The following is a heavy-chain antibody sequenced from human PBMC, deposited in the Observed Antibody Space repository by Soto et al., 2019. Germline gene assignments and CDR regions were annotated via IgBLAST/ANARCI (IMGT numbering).Heavy chain of an antibody. CDR2: INAGNGNT. D-gene: IGHD6-19*01. CDR3: ARAVAVDADFDY. J-gene: IGHJ4*02. CDR1: GYTFTGYA. Sequence: QVQLVQSGAEEKKPGASVKVSCKASGYTFTGYAMHWVRQAPGQRLEWMGWINAGNGNTKYSQKFQGRVTITRDTSASTAYMELSSLRSDDTAVYYCARAVAVDADFDYWGQGTLVTVSS. V-gene: IGHV1-3*05.